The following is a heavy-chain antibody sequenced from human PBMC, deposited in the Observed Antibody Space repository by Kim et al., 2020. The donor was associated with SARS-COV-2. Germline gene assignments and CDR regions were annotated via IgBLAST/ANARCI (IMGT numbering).Heavy chain of an antibody. CDR1: GGSFSGYY. Sequence: SETLSLTCAVYGGSFSGYYWSWIRQPPGKGLEWIGEINHSGSTNYNPSLKSRVTISVDTSKNQFSLTLSSVTDAATAVYYCARGNTIFGVVIQKLFDYWGQRPLVTVSS. V-gene: IGHV4-34*01. J-gene: IGHJ4*02. D-gene: IGHD3-3*01. CDR2: INHSGST. CDR3: ARGNTIFGVVIQKLFDY.